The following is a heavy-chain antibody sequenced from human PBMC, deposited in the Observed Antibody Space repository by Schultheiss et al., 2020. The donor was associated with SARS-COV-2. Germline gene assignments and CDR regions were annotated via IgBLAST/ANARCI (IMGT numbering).Heavy chain of an antibody. J-gene: IGHJ2*01. D-gene: IGHD1-26*01. V-gene: IGHV4-61*03. CDR1: GGSVSSGSYY. CDR2: IYYSGST. CDR3: ATVRGSGGTYPYWYFDI. Sequence: GSLRLSCTVSGGSVSSGSYYWSWIRQPPGKGLEWIGYIYYSGSTTYNPSLKSRVSISIDKSKRHFSLDLASVTAADTAVYYCATVRGSGGTYPYWYFDIWGRGSLVTVSS.